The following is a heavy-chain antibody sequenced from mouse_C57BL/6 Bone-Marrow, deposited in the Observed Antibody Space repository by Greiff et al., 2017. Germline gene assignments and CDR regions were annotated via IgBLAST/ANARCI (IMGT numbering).Heavy chain of an antibody. D-gene: IGHD1-1*01. J-gene: IGHJ4*01. V-gene: IGHV1-64*01. CDR1: GYTFTSYW. CDR2: IHPNSGST. Sequence: QVQLQQPGAELVKPGASVKLSCKASGYTFTSYWMHWVKQRPGQGLEWIGMIHPNSGSTNYNEKFKSKATLTVDKSSSTASMQHSSLTSEDSAVYYCAIEDYYYGSSYYAMDYWGQGTSVTVSS. CDR3: AIEDYYYGSSYYAMDY.